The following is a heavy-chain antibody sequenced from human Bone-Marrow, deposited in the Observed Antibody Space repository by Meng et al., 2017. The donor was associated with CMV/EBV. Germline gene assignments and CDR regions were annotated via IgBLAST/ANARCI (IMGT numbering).Heavy chain of an antibody. V-gene: IGHV3-30*02. CDR2: IRYDGSNK. Sequence: GESLKISCAASGFTFSSYGMHWVRQAPGKGLEWVAFIRYDGSNKYYADSVKGRFTISRDNSKNTLYLQMNSLRAEDTAVYRVVVPAAAGDYYGMDVWGQGTTVTVSS. D-gene: IGHD2-2*01. CDR1: GFTFSSYG. CDR3: VVPAAAGDYYGMDV. J-gene: IGHJ6*02.